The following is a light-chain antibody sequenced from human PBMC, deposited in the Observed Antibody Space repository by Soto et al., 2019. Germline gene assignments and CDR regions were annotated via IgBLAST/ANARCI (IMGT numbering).Light chain of an antibody. CDR1: SSDVGGYNY. CDR2: DVS. V-gene: IGLV2-14*01. CDR3: GSYTTSSTIFYV. J-gene: IGLJ1*01. Sequence: QSALTQPASVSGSPGQSITISCTGTSSDVGGYNYVSWYQQHPGKAPKLMIYDVSNRPSGVSTRFSGSKSGNTASLTISGLQPEDEADYYCGSYTTSSTIFYVFGTGTKLTVL.